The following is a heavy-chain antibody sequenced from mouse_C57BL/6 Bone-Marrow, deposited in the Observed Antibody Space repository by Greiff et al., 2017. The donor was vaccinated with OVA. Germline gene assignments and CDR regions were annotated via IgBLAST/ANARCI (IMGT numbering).Heavy chain of an antibody. J-gene: IGHJ2*01. CDR3: GRERGDYGSSGLDY. Sequence: QVQLKESGAELARPGASVTLSCKASGYTFTDHIMNWVKKRPGQGLEWIGRIYPVSGETNYNQKFMGKATFSVDRSSSTVYMVVNSLTSEDPAVYYCGRERGDYGSSGLDYWGQGTTLTVSS. V-gene: IGHV1-11*01. D-gene: IGHD1-1*01. CDR1: GYTFTDHI. CDR2: IYPVSGET.